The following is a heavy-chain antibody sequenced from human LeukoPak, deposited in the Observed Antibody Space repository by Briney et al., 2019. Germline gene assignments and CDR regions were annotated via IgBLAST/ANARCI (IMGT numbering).Heavy chain of an antibody. V-gene: IGHV3-9*01. CDR2: ISWNSGSI. CDR1: GFTFDDYA. CDR3: AKGTVGALYYYGMDV. J-gene: IGHJ6*02. D-gene: IGHD1-26*01. Sequence: GRSLRLSCAASGFTFDDYAMHWVRQAPGKGLEWVSGISWNSGSIGYADSVKGRFTISRDNAKNSLYLQMNSLRAEDTALYYCAKGTVGALYYYGMDVWGQGTTVTVSS.